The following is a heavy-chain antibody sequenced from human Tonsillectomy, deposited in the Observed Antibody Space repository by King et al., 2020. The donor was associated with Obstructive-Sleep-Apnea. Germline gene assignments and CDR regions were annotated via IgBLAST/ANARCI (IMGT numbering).Heavy chain of an antibody. CDR1: GFTFSSYA. D-gene: IGHD2-8*01. V-gene: IGHV3-30*04. Sequence: VQLVESGGGVVQPGRSLRLSCASSGFTFSSYAIHWVRQAPGKGLEWVAVLSYDGSNKYYADSVKGRFPISRDNYKNTLYLQMNSLRAEDTAVYYCARALMVYATPFDYGGQGTLVTVSS. CDR2: LSYDGSNK. CDR3: ARALMVYATPFDY. J-gene: IGHJ4*02.